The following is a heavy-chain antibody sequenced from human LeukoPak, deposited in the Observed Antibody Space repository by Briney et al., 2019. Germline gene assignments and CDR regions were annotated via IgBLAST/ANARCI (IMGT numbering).Heavy chain of an antibody. J-gene: IGHJ5*02. V-gene: IGHV5-51*01. CDR1: GYDFSTKW. CDR3: ARLAPDYADYWFDP. CDR2: IYPLDSIN. D-gene: IGHD4-17*01. Sequence: GESLKISCQTSGYDFSTKWIGWVRQLPGKGLEWMGIIYPLDSINRYSPSFQGHVTISADTFINTAYLQWPSLQPSDTAIYYCARLAPDYADYWFDPWGQGTLVTLSS.